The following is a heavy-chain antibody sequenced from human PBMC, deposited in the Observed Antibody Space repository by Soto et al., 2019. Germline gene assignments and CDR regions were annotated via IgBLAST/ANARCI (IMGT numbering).Heavy chain of an antibody. Sequence: PGGSLRLSCAASGFTFSSYAMSWVRQAPGKGLEWVSAITYSGGNKYYRDYVKGRFTISRDNSKNTLYLQINSLRYDDTAVYYCARGDREDIAVVVGVRPGEYGVDVWGQGTTVTVSS. D-gene: IGHD2-15*01. V-gene: IGHV3-23*01. CDR2: ITYSGGNK. CDR3: ARGDREDIAVVVGVRPGEYGVDV. J-gene: IGHJ6*02. CDR1: GFTFSSYA.